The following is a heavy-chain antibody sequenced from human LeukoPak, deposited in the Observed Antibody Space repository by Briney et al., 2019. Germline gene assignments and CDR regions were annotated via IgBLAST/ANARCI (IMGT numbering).Heavy chain of an antibody. CDR2: ISGSGGST. Sequence: PGRSLRLSCAASGFTFDNFAMSWVRQAPGKGLEWVSAISGSGGSTYYADSVKGRFTISRDNSKNTLYLQMNSLRAEDTAVYYCAKDPDCTSGVCYTFFDYWGQGTLVTVSS. V-gene: IGHV3-23*01. D-gene: IGHD2-8*01. CDR1: GFTFDNFA. CDR3: AKDPDCTSGVCYTFFDY. J-gene: IGHJ4*02.